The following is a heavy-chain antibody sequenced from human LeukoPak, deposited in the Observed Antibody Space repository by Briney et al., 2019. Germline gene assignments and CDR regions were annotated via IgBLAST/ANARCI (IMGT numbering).Heavy chain of an antibody. J-gene: IGHJ4*02. CDR2: ISGSGGRT. CDR3: ATQPDFWSGYSDDY. Sequence: GGSLRLSCAASGFTFSSYAMSWVRQAPGKGLEWVPAISGSGGRTYYADSVKGGFTISRENYKNRLYMQMNRLRAEDTAVYYCATQPDFWSGYSDDYWGQGTLVTVSS. V-gene: IGHV3-23*01. D-gene: IGHD3-3*01. CDR1: GFTFSSYA.